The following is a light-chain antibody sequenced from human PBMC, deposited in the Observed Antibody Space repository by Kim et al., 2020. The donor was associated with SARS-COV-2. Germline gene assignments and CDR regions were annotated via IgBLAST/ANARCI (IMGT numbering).Light chain of an antibody. CDR2: DAS. Sequence: EIVLTQSPGTLSLSPGERATLSCRASQSVSSSYLAWYQQKPVQAPRLLIYDASSRPTGIPDRFSGSGSGTDFTLTISRLEPEDFAVYYCQQYGSSPLYTFGQGTKLEI. CDR3: QQYGSSPLYT. V-gene: IGKV3-20*01. CDR1: QSVSSSY. J-gene: IGKJ2*01.